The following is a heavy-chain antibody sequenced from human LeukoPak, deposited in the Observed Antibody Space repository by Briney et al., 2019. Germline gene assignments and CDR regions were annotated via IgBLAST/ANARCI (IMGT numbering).Heavy chain of an antibody. D-gene: IGHD6-13*01. CDR1: GGSISNYY. J-gene: IGHJ4*02. V-gene: IGHV4-59*08. CDR3: ARRRAGPGFFYFDY. CDR2: IYYSGST. Sequence: SETLSLTCTVSGGSISNYYWTWIRQPPGKGLEWIGYIYYSGSTNYNPSLRSRVTISLDTSKTQFSLRLSSLTAADTAVYYGARRRAGPGFFYFDYWGPGTLVTVSS.